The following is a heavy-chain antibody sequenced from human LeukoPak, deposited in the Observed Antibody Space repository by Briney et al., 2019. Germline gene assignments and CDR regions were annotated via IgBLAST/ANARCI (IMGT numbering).Heavy chain of an antibody. CDR3: ARRPVLLWFGELIGWFDP. Sequence: GSLRLSCAASGFTFSSYWMSWVRQPPGKGLEWIGEINHSGSTNYNPSLKSRVTISVDTSKNQFSLKLSSVTAADTAVYYCARRPVLLWFGELIGWFDPWGQGTLVTVSS. CDR2: INHSGST. D-gene: IGHD3-10*01. J-gene: IGHJ5*02. V-gene: IGHV4-34*01. CDR1: GFTFSSYW.